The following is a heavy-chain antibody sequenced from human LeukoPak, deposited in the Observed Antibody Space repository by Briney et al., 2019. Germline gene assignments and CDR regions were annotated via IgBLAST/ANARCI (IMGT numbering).Heavy chain of an antibody. CDR2: IKQDGSEK. CDR3: ARQLYSSSWSAFDY. CDR1: GFTFRSYW. V-gene: IGHV3-7*01. Sequence: GGSLRLSCAASGFTFRSYWMSWVRQAPGKGLEWVANIKQDGSEKYYVDSMKGRFTISRDNAKNSLYLQMNSLRAEDTAVYYCARQLYSSSWSAFDYWGQGTLVTVSS. J-gene: IGHJ4*02. D-gene: IGHD6-13*01.